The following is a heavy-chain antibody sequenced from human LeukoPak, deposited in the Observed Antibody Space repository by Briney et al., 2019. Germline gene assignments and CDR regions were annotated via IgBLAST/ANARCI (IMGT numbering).Heavy chain of an antibody. D-gene: IGHD6-19*01. CDR1: GVSISSSSYY. J-gene: IGHJ4*02. V-gene: IGHV4-61*01. Sequence: SETLSLTCTVSGVSISSSSYYWSWIRQPPGKGLEWIGYIYYSGSTSYNPSLKSRVTISVDTSKNQFSLRLSSVTAADTAVYYCARGAGGWLGPFDYWGQGTLVTVSS. CDR2: IYYSGST. CDR3: ARGAGGWLGPFDY.